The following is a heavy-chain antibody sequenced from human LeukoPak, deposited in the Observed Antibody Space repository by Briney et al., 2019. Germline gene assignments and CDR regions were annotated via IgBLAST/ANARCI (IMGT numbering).Heavy chain of an antibody. D-gene: IGHD3-22*01. Sequence: ASETLSLTCTVSGGSISSYYWSWIRQPPRKGLEWIGYIYYSGSTNYNPSLKSRVTISVDTSKNQFSLKLSSVTAADTAVYCCARAYYYDSSGYYGYYYYGMDVWGQGTTVTVSS. CDR2: IYYSGST. CDR1: GGSISSYY. V-gene: IGHV4-59*01. J-gene: IGHJ6*02. CDR3: ARAYYYDSSGYYGYYYYGMDV.